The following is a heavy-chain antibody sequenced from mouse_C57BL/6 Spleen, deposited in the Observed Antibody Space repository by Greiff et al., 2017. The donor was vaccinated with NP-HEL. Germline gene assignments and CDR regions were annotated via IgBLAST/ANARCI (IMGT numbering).Heavy chain of an antibody. D-gene: IGHD2-5*01. CDR1: GYTFTSYW. J-gene: IGHJ1*03. Sequence: QVQLQQPGAELVKPGASVKLSCKASGYTFTSYWMQWVKQRPGQGLEWIGEIDPSDSYTNYNQKFKGKATLTVDTSSSTAYMQLSSLTSEDSAVYYCASPYYSNGYFDVWGTGTTVTVSS. V-gene: IGHV1-50*01. CDR3: ASPYYSNGYFDV. CDR2: IDPSDSYT.